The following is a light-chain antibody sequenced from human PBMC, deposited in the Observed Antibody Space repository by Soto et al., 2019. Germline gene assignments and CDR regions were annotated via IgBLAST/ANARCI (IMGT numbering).Light chain of an antibody. CDR1: SGSIASNY. J-gene: IGLJ2*01. CDR2: EDN. V-gene: IGLV6-57*03. CDR3: QSYDSSIVV. Sequence: NFMLTQPHSVSESPGKTVTISCTRSSGSIASNYVQWYQQRPGSAPTTVIYEDNQRPSGVPDRFSGSIDSSSNSASLTISGLKTEDEGDYYCQSYDSSIVVFGGGTKLTVL.